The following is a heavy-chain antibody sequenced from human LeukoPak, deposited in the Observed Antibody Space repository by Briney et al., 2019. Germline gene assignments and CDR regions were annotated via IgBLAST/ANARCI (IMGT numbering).Heavy chain of an antibody. D-gene: IGHD1-26*01. V-gene: IGHV4-39*07. J-gene: IGHJ3*02. Sequence: PSETLSLTCTVSGGSISSSSYYWGWLRQPPGKGLEWIGSIYYSGSTYYNPSLKSRVTISVDKSKNQFSLKLSSVTAADTAVYYCARDKWELPSTDDAFDIWGQGTMVTVSS. CDR3: ARDKWELPSTDDAFDI. CDR1: GGSISSSSYY. CDR2: IYYSGST.